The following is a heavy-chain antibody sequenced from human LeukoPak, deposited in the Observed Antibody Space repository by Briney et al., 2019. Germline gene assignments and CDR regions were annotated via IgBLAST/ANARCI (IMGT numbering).Heavy chain of an antibody. V-gene: IGHV3-48*03. CDR1: GFTFSNYE. Sequence: SLLLSCAASGFTFSNYEMDWGRPAPGRRLERVSYISSNGNTIYYEESVKGRFTISRDNARNSLYLQMDSLRDADTAVYYCVRGKQYYFDSSGFSYWGQGILVTVSS. J-gene: IGHJ4*02. D-gene: IGHD3-22*01. CDR2: ISSNGNTI. CDR3: VRGKQYYFDSSGFSY.